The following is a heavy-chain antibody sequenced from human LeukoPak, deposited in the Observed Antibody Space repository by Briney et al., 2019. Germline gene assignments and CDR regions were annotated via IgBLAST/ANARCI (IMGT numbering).Heavy chain of an antibody. CDR2: IYYSGST. V-gene: IGHV4-59*08. CDR3: ARSSDDVWGRGFDP. J-gene: IGHJ5*02. D-gene: IGHD3-16*01. CDR1: GGSISSYY. Sequence: PSETLSLTCTVSGGSISSYYWSWIRQPPGKGLEWIGYIYYSGSTNYNPSLKSRVTISVDTSKNQFSLKLSSVTAADTAVYYCARSSDDVWGRGFDPWGQGTLVIVSS.